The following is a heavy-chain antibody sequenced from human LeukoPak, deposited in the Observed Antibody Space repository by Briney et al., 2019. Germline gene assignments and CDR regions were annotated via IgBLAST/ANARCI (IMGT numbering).Heavy chain of an antibody. V-gene: IGHV1-2*02. CDR1: VYTFTGYY. J-gene: IGHJ3*02. Sequence: ASVKVSCKASVYTFTGYYMHWVRQAPGQGLEWMGWINPNSGGTNYAQKFQGRVTMTRDTSISTAYMELSRLRSDDTAVYYCAREYYDILSGYTDAFDIWGQGTMVTVSS. D-gene: IGHD3-9*01. CDR2: INPNSGGT. CDR3: AREYYDILSGYTDAFDI.